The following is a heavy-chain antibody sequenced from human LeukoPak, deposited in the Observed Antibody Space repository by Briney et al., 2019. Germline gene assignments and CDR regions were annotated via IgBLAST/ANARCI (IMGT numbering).Heavy chain of an antibody. CDR2: IYSGGST. J-gene: IGHJ6*02. Sequence: PGGSLRLSCAASGFTVSSNYMSWVRQAPGKGLEWVSVIYSGGSTYYADSVKGRFTISRDNSKNTLYLQMNSLRAEDTAVYYCARDRVFLPPSTIPVGMDVWGQGTTVTVSS. CDR1: GFTVSSNY. D-gene: IGHD5/OR15-5a*01. V-gene: IGHV3-53*01. CDR3: ARDRVFLPPSTIPVGMDV.